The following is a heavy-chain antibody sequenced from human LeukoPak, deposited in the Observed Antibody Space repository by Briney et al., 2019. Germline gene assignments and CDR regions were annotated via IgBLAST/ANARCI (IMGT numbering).Heavy chain of an antibody. J-gene: IGHJ5*02. CDR1: GFTFSDYY. V-gene: IGHV3-11*04. CDR2: ISSSGSTI. CDR3: AKDPSSSWYVGWFDP. D-gene: IGHD6-13*01. Sequence: GGSLRLSCAASGFTFSDYYMSWIRQAPGKGLEWVSYISSSGSTIYYADSVKGRFTISRDNSKNTLYLQMNSLRAEDTAVYYCAKDPSSSWYVGWFDPWGQGTLVTVSS.